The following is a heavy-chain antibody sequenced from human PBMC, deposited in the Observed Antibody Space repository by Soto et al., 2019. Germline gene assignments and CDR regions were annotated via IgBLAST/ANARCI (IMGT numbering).Heavy chain of an antibody. V-gene: IGHV1-69*01. CDR1: GGTFSSYA. CDR3: ARDFPSSSSDP. J-gene: IGHJ5*02. Sequence: QVQLVQSGAEVKKPGSSVKVSCKASGGTFSSYAITWVRQAPGQGLEWMGGIIPIFGTANYAQKFQGRVTITADESVTTADMELSSLRAEDTAVYYCARDFPSSSSDPWGQGTLVTVSS. CDR2: IIPIFGTA.